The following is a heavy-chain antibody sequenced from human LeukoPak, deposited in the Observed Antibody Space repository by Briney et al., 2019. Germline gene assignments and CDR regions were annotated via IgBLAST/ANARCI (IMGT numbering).Heavy chain of an antibody. J-gene: IGHJ4*02. CDR1: GFTFTTHD. D-gene: IGHD5-12*01. V-gene: IGHV1-8*01. CDR3: ARGKVATTQPDY. Sequence: GASVKVSCKTSGFTFTTHDMTWVRQATGQGLEWMGWMNPDSGDTGYAQKFQGRVTMTRDTSISTAYMELRSLRSGDTAVYYCARGKVATTQPDYWGQGTLVTVSS. CDR2: MNPDSGDT.